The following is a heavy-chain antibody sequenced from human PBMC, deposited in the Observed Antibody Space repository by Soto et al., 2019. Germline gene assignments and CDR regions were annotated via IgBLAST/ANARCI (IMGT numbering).Heavy chain of an antibody. J-gene: IGHJ4*02. V-gene: IGHV3-21*01. Sequence: EVQLVESGGGLVKPGGSLRLSCAASGFTFSSYSMNWVRQAPGKGLEWVSSISSSSSYIYYADSVKGRFTISRDNAKNSLYLHMNSLRAEDTAVYYCARDRGYSYGYLYWGQGTLVTVSS. CDR2: ISSSSSYI. CDR3: ARDRGYSYGYLY. D-gene: IGHD5-18*01. CDR1: GFTFSSYS.